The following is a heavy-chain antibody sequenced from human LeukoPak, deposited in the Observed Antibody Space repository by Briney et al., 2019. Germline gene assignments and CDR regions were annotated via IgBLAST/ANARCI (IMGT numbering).Heavy chain of an antibody. V-gene: IGHV3-23*01. Sequence: GGSLRLSCAASGFALSNYAMSWVRQAPGKGLEWVSATSRSDAGKYHADSVKGRFTISRDNSKNTLYLQMNSLRAEHADVYYCAKAPETTCSGAYCYPFDYWGQGTMVTVSS. CDR3: AKAPETTCSGAYCYPFDY. CDR1: GFALSNYA. CDR2: TSRSDAGK. J-gene: IGHJ4*02. D-gene: IGHD2-21*01.